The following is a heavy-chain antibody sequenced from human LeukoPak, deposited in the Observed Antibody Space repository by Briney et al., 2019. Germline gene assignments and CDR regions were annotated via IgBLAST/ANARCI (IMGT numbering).Heavy chain of an antibody. J-gene: IGHJ3*02. CDR1: GFTFSSYG. CDR3: AKLAAAGLDAFDI. Sequence: GGSLRLSCAASGFTFSSYGMHWVRQAAGKGLEWVAVISYDGSNKYYADSVKGRFTISRDNSKNTLYLQMNSLRAEDTAVYYCAKLAAAGLDAFDIWGQGTMDTVSS. CDR2: ISYDGSNK. V-gene: IGHV3-30*18. D-gene: IGHD6-13*01.